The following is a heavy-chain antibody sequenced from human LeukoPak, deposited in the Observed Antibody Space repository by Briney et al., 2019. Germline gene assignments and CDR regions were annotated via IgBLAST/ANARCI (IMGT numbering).Heavy chain of an antibody. CDR1: GGSISNGVYY. D-gene: IGHD2-15*01. V-gene: IGHV4-31*03. J-gene: IGHJ4*02. CDR2: IYYSGST. Sequence: PSETLSLTCTVSGGSISNGVYYWSWIRQHPGKGLEWIGYIYYSGSTYYSPSLKSRLTMSVDTSKNQFSLKLSSVTTADTAVYYCARDLGGGSFDFWGQGTLVTVSS. CDR3: ARDLGGGSFDF.